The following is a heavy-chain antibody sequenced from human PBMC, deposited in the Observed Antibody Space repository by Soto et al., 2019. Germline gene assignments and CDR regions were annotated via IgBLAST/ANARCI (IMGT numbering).Heavy chain of an antibody. Sequence: SETLSLTCTVSGGSISSGGYYWSWIRQHPGKGLEWIGYIYYSGNTYYNPSLKSRVTISVDTSKNQFSLKLSSVTAADTAVYYCARGIAAAGTGLVYDYWGQGTLVTVSS. V-gene: IGHV4-31*03. D-gene: IGHD6-13*01. CDR2: IYYSGNT. CDR1: GGSISSGGYY. J-gene: IGHJ4*02. CDR3: ARGIAAAGTGLVYDY.